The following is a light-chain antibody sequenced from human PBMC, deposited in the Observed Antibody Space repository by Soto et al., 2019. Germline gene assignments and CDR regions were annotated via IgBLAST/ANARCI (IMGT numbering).Light chain of an antibody. V-gene: IGLV2-23*02. CDR2: EVN. J-gene: IGLJ3*02. Sequence: QSALTQPASVSGSPGQSIPISCTGTSSDVGLYNLVSWYQHLPGKAPKLIIYEVNERPSGISDRFSGSKSGNTASLTISGLQDEDEADYYCCSYVGSSILMFGGGTKLTVL. CDR1: SSDVGLYNL. CDR3: CSYVGSSILM.